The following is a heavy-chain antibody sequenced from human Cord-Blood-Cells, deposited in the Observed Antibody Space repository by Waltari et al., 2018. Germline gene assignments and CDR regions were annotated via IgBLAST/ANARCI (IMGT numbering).Heavy chain of an antibody. J-gene: IGHJ4*02. V-gene: IGHV4-30-2*01. CDR1: GGSISSGGYS. Sequence: QLQLQESGSGLVKPSQTLSLTCAVSGGSISSGGYSWSWIRQPPGKGLEWIGYSYRSGSTYCNPALKSRGTISVDRSKNQFSLKVSSVTAADTAVYYCARGNWNAFDFDYWGQGTLVTVSS. CDR2: SYRSGST. D-gene: IGHD1-1*01. CDR3: ARGNWNAFDFDY.